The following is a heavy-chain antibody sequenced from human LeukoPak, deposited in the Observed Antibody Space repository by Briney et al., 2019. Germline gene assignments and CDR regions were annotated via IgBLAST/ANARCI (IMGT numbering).Heavy chain of an antibody. Sequence: PGGSLRLSCAASGFTFGSYAMSWVRQAPGKGLEWFSAISGSGGSTYYADSVKGRFTISRDNSKNTLYLQMNSLRAEDTAVYYCAKITPEYSSSSDYWGQGTLVTVSS. J-gene: IGHJ4*02. D-gene: IGHD6-13*01. CDR2: ISGSGGST. CDR1: GFTFGSYA. CDR3: AKITPEYSSSSDY. V-gene: IGHV3-23*01.